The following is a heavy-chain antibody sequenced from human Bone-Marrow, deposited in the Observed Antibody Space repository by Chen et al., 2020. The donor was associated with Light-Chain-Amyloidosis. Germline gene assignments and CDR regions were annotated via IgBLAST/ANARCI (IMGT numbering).Heavy chain of an antibody. CDR2: ISHIRTNS. Sequence: QEHVVESGGGLVKPGGSLRLCCATSGVSLSFSDSYMSWIRRAPGKGLEWVSSISHIRTNSDYAESVKCRFTISRDNANNVLFLQMNSLRAEDTAIYYCAREGIVVTDRRADVWGQGTKVTVSS. D-gene: IGHD1-26*01. V-gene: IGHV3-11*05. CDR3: AREGIVVTDRRADV. J-gene: IGHJ3*01. CDR1: GVSLSFSDSY.